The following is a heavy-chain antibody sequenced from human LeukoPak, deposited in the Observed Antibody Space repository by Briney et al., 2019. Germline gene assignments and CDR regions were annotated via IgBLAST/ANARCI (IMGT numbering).Heavy chain of an antibody. J-gene: IGHJ5*02. V-gene: IGHV3-21*01. CDR2: ITFSSSHI. CDR1: GFTFSGYV. Sequence: GGSLRLSCAASGFTFSGYVMTWVRQAPGKGLECVSSITFSSSHIYYADSVKGRFTISRDNTKDSLYLQMNSLRTEDTAIYYCARGPQFSGPGWFDPWGQGTLVTVSS. D-gene: IGHD3-10*01. CDR3: ARGPQFSGPGWFDP.